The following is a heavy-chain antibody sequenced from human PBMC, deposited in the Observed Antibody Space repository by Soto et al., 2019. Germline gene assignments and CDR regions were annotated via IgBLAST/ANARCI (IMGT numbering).Heavy chain of an antibody. CDR3: ARSLRDGYNVVGYFDY. Sequence: PSETLSLTCTVSGGSISSSSYYWGWIRQPPGKGLEWIGSIYYSGSTYYNPSLKSRVTISVDTSKNQFSLKLSSVTAADTAVYYCARSLRDGYNVVGYFDYWGQGTLVTVSS. CDR1: GGSISSSSYY. V-gene: IGHV4-39*01. D-gene: IGHD5-12*01. J-gene: IGHJ4*02. CDR2: IYYSGST.